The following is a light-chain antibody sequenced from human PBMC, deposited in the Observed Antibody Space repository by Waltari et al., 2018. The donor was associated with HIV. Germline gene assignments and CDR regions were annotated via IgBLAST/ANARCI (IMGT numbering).Light chain of an antibody. V-gene: IGLV2-14*03. Sequence: QSALTQPASVSGSPGPPITISCTGTSSAAGGSNSVAWYQQHPGKAPKLIIYDVSNRPSGVPYRFSGSKSGNTASLTISGLQAEDEADYYCKSKTSSSTPCVFGTGTKVTVL. J-gene: IGLJ1*01. CDR2: DVS. CDR3: KSKTSSSTPCV. CDR1: SSAAGGSNS.